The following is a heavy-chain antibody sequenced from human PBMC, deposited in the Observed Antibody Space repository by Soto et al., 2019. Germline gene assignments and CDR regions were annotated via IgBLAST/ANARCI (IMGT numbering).Heavy chain of an antibody. V-gene: IGHV3-23*01. CDR1: GFTFGSYA. Sequence: EVQLLECGGGLVQPGGSLRHSCAASGFTFGSYAMSWVRQAPGKGLEWVSAISGSGVSTYYADSVKGRFTISRDNSKNTLYLQMNSLRAEDTAVYYCAKEGEHSSGWANFDYWGQGTLVTVSS. CDR3: AKEGEHSSGWANFDY. CDR2: ISGSGVST. J-gene: IGHJ4*02. D-gene: IGHD6-19*01.